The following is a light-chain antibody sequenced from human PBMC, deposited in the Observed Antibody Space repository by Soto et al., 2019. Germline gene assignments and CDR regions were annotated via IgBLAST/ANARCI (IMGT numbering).Light chain of an antibody. J-gene: IGKJ1*01. V-gene: IGKV1-39*01. CDR3: QQSYSTPVA. CDR2: AAS. Sequence: DIQMTQSPSSLSASVGDRVTITCRASQSISSYLNWYQQKPGKAPKLLIYAASSLQSGVPSRFSGSGSGTDFTLTISSLQPEDFANYYFQQSYSTPVAFGQGTKVEIK. CDR1: QSISSY.